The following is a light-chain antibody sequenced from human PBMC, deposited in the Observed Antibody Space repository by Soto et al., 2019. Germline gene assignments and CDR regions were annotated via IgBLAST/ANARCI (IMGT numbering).Light chain of an antibody. J-gene: IGKJ4*01. CDR1: QRLLHSDGKTY. V-gene: IGKV2D-29*01. CDR3: QQYQIIPLT. CDR2: WAS. Sequence: DIVMTQTPLSLSVTPGQPASISCKSSQRLLHSDGKTYLYWYQQKPGQPPKXLIYWASSRESGVPDRFSGSGSGTDFTLTISSLQAEDVAVYYCQQYQIIPLTFGGGTKVDIK.